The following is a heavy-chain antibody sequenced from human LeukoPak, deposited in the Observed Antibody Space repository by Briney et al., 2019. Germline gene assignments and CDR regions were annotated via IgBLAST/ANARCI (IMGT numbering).Heavy chain of an antibody. CDR1: EFTFSSYE. CDR3: ARAPTKFRRDWFDP. V-gene: IGHV3-48*03. J-gene: IGHJ5*02. Sequence: GGSLRLSCAASEFTFSSYEMNWIRQAPGKGREWVLYISSSGSTIYYADSVKGRFTISRDNAKNSLYLQMNNLRVEDTAVYYCARAPTKFRRDWFDPWGQGTLVTVSS. CDR2: ISSSGSTI. D-gene: IGHD3-9*01.